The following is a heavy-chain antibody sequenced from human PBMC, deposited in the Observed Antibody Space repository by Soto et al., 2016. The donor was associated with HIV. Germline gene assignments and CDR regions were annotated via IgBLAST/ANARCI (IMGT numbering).Heavy chain of an antibody. D-gene: IGHD3-10*01. CDR1: GYTFTTYG. CDR2: ISAYNGNT. Sequence: QVQLVQSGAEVKKPGASVKVSCKASGYTFTTYGISWVRQAPGQGLEWMGWISAYNGNTNYAQKFQGRVTITADESTSTAYMELSSLRSEDTAVYYCARDWGQGYYRNYYGMDVWGQGTTVTVSS. CDR3: ARDWGQGYYRNYYGMDV. J-gene: IGHJ6*02. V-gene: IGHV1-18*01.